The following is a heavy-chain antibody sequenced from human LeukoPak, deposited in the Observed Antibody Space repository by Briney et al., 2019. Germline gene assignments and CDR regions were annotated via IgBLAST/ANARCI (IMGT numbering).Heavy chain of an antibody. J-gene: IGHJ4*02. Sequence: GGSLRLSCAASGFTVSTNYMSWARQAPGKGLEWVSVVYSDGKICYADAVKGRFTISKDNSRNTLYPQMSSLRVEDTAVYFCAKQGGSAFVGEDYWGQGTLVTVSS. CDR3: AKQGGSAFVGEDY. V-gene: IGHV3-66*02. D-gene: IGHD2-15*01. CDR2: VYSDGKI. CDR1: GFTVSTNY.